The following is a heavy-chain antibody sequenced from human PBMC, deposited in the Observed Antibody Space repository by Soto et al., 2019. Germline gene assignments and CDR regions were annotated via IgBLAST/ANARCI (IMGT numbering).Heavy chain of an antibody. CDR1: GFTFISSF. Sequence: PGGSLRLSCVASGFTFISSFMGWVRQAPGKGLEWVGRIKSKTDGGTTDYAAPVKGRFTISRDDSKNTLYLQMNSLKTEDTAVYYCTTTYDFWSGYYYGMDVWGQGTTVTVSS. CDR2: IKSKTDGGTT. V-gene: IGHV3-15*01. D-gene: IGHD3-3*01. J-gene: IGHJ6*02. CDR3: TTTYDFWSGYYYGMDV.